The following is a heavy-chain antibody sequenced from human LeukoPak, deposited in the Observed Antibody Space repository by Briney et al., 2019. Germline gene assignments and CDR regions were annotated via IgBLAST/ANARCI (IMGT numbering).Heavy chain of an antibody. Sequence: SETLSLTCTVSGGSISSGSYYWSWIRQPAGKGLEWIGRIYTGGSTNYNPSLKSRVTISVDTSKNQFSLKLSSVTAADTAVYYCARVADYYDSSGYYLLGTFDYWGQGTLVTVSS. D-gene: IGHD3-22*01. CDR2: IYTGGST. V-gene: IGHV4-61*02. J-gene: IGHJ4*02. CDR3: ARVADYYDSSGYYLLGTFDY. CDR1: GGSISSGSYY.